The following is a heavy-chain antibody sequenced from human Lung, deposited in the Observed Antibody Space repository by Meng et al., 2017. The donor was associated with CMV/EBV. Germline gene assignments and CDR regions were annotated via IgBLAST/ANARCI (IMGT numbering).Heavy chain of an antibody. CDR2: INPNGEGGTT. CDR1: GLTFSNVW. D-gene: IGHD3-3*01. J-gene: IGHJ4*03. Sequence: GESLKISCTASGLTFSNVWMSWVRQAPGKGLEWVGRINPNGEGGTTDFAAPVKGRFTISRDDSKNTLYLQMNSLDTEDTAVYFCGTGGHYDGDWGDRTRVTISS. V-gene: IGHV3-15*01. CDR3: GTGGHYDGD.